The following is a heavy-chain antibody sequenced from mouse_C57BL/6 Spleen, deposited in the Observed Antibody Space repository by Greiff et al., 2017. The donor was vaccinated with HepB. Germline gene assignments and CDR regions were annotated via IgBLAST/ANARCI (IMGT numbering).Heavy chain of an antibody. CDR1: GYSFTGYF. Sequence: EVKLQESGPELVKPGDSVKISCKASGYSFTGYFMNWVMQSHGKSLEWIGRINPYNGDTFYNQKFKGKATLTVDNSSSTAHMELRSLTSEDSAVYYCARTGYYYGSSYGGVFDYWGQGTTLTVSS. V-gene: IGHV1-20*01. D-gene: IGHD1-1*01. CDR2: INPYNGDT. CDR3: ARTGYYYGSSYGGVFDY. J-gene: IGHJ2*01.